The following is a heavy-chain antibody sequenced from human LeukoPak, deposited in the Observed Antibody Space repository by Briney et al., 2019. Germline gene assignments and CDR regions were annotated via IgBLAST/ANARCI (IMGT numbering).Heavy chain of an antibody. D-gene: IGHD3-10*01. J-gene: IGHJ4*02. CDR1: GGSFSGYY. CDR3: ARLPLGAFGEVLNFDS. CDR2: INDSGTT. Sequence: PSETLSLTCAVYGGSFSGYYWSWIRQPPGKGLEWIGDINDSGTTKYNPTLKSRVTISIDTSKKQFSLKVKSVTAADTAVYYCARLPLGAFGEVLNFDSWGQGILVTVSS. V-gene: IGHV4-34*01.